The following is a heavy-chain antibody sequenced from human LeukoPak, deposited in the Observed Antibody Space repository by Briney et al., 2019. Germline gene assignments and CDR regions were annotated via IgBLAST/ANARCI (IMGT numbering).Heavy chain of an antibody. CDR3: AGPMTEIDY. CDR2: INSDGSST. D-gene: IGHD2-21*02. V-gene: IGHV3-74*01. Sequence: SGGSLRLSCAASGFTFSTYWMHWVRQAPGKGLVWVSHINSDGSSTNYADSVKGRFTISRDNAKNTLYLQMNSLRAEDTAVYYCAGPMTEIDYWGQGTLVTVSS. J-gene: IGHJ4*02. CDR1: GFTFSTYW.